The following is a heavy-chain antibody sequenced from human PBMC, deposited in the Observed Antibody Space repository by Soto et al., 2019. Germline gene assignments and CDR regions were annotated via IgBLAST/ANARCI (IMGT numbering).Heavy chain of an antibody. J-gene: IGHJ3*02. CDR2: ISHDGNNK. CDR1: GFTFSSYV. Sequence: PGGSLRLSCAASGFTFSSYVTHWVRQAPGKGLEWVAVISHDGNNKYYAGSVKGRFTISRDNSKNTLYLQMNSLTTEDTAVYYCAKGGPDCASTTCYLLVAFDIWGQGTMVTVSS. CDR3: AKGGPDCASTTCYLLVAFDI. D-gene: IGHD2-2*01. V-gene: IGHV3-30*18.